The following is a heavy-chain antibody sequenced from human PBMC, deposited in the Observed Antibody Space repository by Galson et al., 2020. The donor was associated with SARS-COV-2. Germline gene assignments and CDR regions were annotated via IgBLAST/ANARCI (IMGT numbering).Heavy chain of an antibody. D-gene: IGHD2-15*01. CDR2: ISGSGGST. Sequence: GGSLRLSCAASGFTFSSYAMSWVRQAPGKGLEWVSAISGSGGSTYYADSVKGRFTISRDNSKNTLYLQMNSLRAEDTAVYYCAKFEDKSCGEGLYYFDYWGQGTLVTVSS. CDR1: GFTFSSYA. V-gene: IGHV3-23*01. CDR3: AKFEDKSCGEGLYYFDY. J-gene: IGHJ4*02.